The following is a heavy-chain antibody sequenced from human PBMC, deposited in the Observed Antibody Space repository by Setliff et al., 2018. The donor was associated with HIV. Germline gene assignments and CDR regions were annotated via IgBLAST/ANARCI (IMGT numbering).Heavy chain of an antibody. V-gene: IGHV4-59*08. CDR2: IYTSGST. J-gene: IGHJ4*02. CDR3: ARHPSRDSRWELDY. D-gene: IGHD1-26*01. Sequence: KTSETLSLTCTVSGGSISSYYWSWIRQPPGKGLEWIGYIYTSGSTNYNPSLKSRVTISVDTSKNQFSLKLSSVTAADTAVYYCARHPSRDSRWELDYWGQGTLVTISS. CDR1: GGSISSYY.